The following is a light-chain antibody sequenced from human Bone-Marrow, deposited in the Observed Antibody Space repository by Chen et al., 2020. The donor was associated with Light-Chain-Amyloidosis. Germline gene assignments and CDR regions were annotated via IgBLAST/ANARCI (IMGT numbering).Light chain of an antibody. CDR2: DDS. Sequence: SYVLTQPSSGSVAPGQTATTACGGNNIGSTSVHWYQQTPGQAPLLVVYDDSDRSSGIPERLSGSNSGNTATLTISRVEAGDEADYYCQVWDRSSDRPVFGGGTKLTVL. CDR1: NIGSTS. J-gene: IGLJ3*02. CDR3: QVWDRSSDRPV. V-gene: IGLV3-21*02.